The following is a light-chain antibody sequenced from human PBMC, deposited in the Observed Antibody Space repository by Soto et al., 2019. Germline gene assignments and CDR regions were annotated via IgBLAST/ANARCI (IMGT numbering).Light chain of an antibody. V-gene: IGKV1-6*02. CDR2: SAS. CDR1: QGISDA. CDR3: LQDYNYPWA. J-gene: IGKJ1*01. Sequence: AIQLTQSPASLSASVGDRVTITCRASQGISDALGWYQQQAGKSPRLLIYSASTLQSGVPSRFRGSGSGTDFTLTISSLQPEDGATYYCLQDYNYPWAFGQGTKVEI.